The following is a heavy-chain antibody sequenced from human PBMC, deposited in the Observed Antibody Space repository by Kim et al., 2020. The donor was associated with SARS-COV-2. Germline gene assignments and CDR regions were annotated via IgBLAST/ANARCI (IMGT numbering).Heavy chain of an antibody. CDR2: ISTNTGNP. Sequence: ASVKVSCKASGYTFTTYAMNWVRQAPGQGLEWMGWISTNTGNPMYAQGFTGRFVFSLDTSVSTAYLQISSLKAEDTAVYYCARWDDVYVFDIWGQGTMVTVSS. D-gene: IGHD1-1*01. CDR1: GYTFTTYA. J-gene: IGHJ3*02. CDR3: ARWDDVYVFDI. V-gene: IGHV7-4-1*02.